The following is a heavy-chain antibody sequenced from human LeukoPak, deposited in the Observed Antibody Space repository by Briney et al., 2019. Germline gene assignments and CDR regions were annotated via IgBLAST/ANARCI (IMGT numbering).Heavy chain of an antibody. CDR2: IIPIFGTA. D-gene: IGHD5-24*01. V-gene: IGHV1-69*05. J-gene: IGHJ4*02. CDR1: GGTFSSYA. Sequence: SVKVSCKASGGTFSSYAISWVRQAPGQGLEWMGGIIPIFGTANYAQKFQGRVTIATDESTSTAYMELSSLRSEDTAVYYCARGVPTIKLLPYFDYWGQGTLVTVSS. CDR3: ARGVPTIKLLPYFDY.